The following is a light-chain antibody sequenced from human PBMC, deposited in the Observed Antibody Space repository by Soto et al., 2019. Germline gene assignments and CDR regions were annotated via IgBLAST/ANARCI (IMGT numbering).Light chain of an antibody. V-gene: IGLV2-14*01. CDR2: EVT. CDR1: SSDVGGYNF. Sequence: QSALTQPASVSGSPGQSITISCAGTSSDVGGYNFVSWYQQHPGKAPKLIIYEVTNRPSGVSDRFSGSKFGDTASLTISGLQAEDEADYYCNSYVSGGNIFGTGTKLTVL. CDR3: NSYVSGGNI. J-gene: IGLJ1*01.